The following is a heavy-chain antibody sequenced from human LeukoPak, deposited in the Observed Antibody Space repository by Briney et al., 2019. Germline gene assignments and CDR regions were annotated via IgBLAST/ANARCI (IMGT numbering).Heavy chain of an antibody. CDR2: ISSSGSYM. CDR3: ANCGSGTYYSYYFSS. CDR1: GFTFSSYS. V-gene: IGHV3-21*04. Sequence: GGSLRLSCAASGFTFSSYSMNWVRQAPGKGLEWVSSISSSGSYMYYADSVKGRFTISRDNSKNTLYLQMYSLRAEDTAVYYCANCGSGTYYSYYFSSWGQGTLVTVSS. D-gene: IGHD3-10*01. J-gene: IGHJ4*02.